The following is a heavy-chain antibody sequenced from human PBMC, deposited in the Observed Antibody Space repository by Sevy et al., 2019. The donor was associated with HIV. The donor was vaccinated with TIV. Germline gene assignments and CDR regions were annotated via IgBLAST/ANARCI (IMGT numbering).Heavy chain of an antibody. V-gene: IGHV3-7*01. CDR2: INQGGSEE. D-gene: IGHD6-13*01. J-gene: IGHJ5*02. Sequence: GGSLRLSCAASGFTFSAYWMHWVRQAPGKGLEWVANINQGGSEEYYVDSVKGRFTISRDNAKNSLFLQMNSLRAEDTAVYYCARALAAAASSWGQGALVTVSS. CDR1: GFTFSAYW. CDR3: ARALAAAASS.